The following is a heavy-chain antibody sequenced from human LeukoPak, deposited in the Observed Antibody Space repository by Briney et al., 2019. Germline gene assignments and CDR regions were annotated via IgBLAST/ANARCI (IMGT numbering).Heavy chain of an antibody. D-gene: IGHD3-22*01. CDR1: GFTFSSYA. V-gene: IGHV3-30-3*01. J-gene: IGHJ3*02. CDR2: ISYDGSNK. CDR3: ARDRVTMIVVVTPRRAFDI. Sequence: PGGSLGLSCAASGFTFSSYAMHWVRQVPGKGLEWVAVISYDGSNKYYADSVKGRFTISRDNSKNTLYLQMNSLRAEDTAVYYCARDRVTMIVVVTPRRAFDIWGQGTMVTVSS.